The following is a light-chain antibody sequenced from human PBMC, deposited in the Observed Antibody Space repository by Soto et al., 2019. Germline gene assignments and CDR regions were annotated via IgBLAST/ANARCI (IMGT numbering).Light chain of an antibody. CDR3: QQYGSFPLT. J-gene: IGKJ4*01. CDR1: QSVSSSY. CDR2: GAS. Sequence: EIVLTQSPGTLSLSPGERATLSCRASQSVSSSYLAWYQQKPGQAPRLLIYGASIRATDIPDRFSCSGSGTDFTLTISRLEPEDFAVYYCQQYGSFPLTFGGGTKVEIK. V-gene: IGKV3-20*01.